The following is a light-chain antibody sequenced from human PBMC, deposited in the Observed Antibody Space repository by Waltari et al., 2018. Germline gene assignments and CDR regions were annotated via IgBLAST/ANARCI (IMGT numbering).Light chain of an antibody. Sequence: SSELTQDPAVSVALGQTVRITCQGDSLRTESAAWYQRKPGPAPGLVIYGKNNRPSGIPDRFSGTGSQAEDEADYYCNSRDSSGYYVVFGGGTKLTVL. CDR3: NSRDSSGYYVV. J-gene: IGLJ2*01. CDR1: SLRTES. V-gene: IGLV3-19*01. CDR2: GKN.